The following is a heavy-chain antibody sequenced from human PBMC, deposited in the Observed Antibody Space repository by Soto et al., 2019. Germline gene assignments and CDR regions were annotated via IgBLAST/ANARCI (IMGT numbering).Heavy chain of an antibody. V-gene: IGHV6-1*01. D-gene: IGHD6-6*01. Sequence: LSLTCAISGDSVSSNSGAWNWIRQSPSRGIEWLGRTYYRSHWYNDFAVSVKSRVTIDPDTSKNQFSLQLNSVTPEDTAVYYCVRQYRDSQYYSGLDVWGQGTTVTVSS. CDR2: TYYRSHWYN. CDR3: VRQYRDSQYYSGLDV. CDR1: GDSVSSNSGA. J-gene: IGHJ6*02.